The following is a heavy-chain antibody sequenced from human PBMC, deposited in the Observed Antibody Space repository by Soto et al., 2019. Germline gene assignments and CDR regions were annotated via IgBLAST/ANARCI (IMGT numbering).Heavy chain of an antibody. CDR2: IYPGDSDT. D-gene: IGHD6-19*01. J-gene: IGHJ6*02. CDR1: GYSCTSYW. V-gene: IGHV5-51*01. Sequence: GESLKNSCKGSGYSCTSYWIGWVRQMPGKGLEWLWIIYPGDSDTRYSPSFQGQVTISADKSISTAYLQWSSLKASDTAMYYCARPREAGKYYYGVDVWGQGTTVTVSS. CDR3: ARPREAGKYYYGVDV.